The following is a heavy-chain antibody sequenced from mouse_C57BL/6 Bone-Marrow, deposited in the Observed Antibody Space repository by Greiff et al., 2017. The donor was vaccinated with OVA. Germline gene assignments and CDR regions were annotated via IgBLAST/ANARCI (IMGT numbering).Heavy chain of an antibody. D-gene: IGHD2-1*01. V-gene: IGHV8-8*01. Sequence: ESGPGILQPSQTLSLTCSFSGFSLSTFGMGVVWIRQPSGKGLEWLAHIWWDDDKYYNPALKSRLTTSKDTSKNKVVLKIANVDTADTATDYCARCGNYEGYFDYWGQGTTLTVSS. J-gene: IGHJ2*01. CDR2: IWWDDDK. CDR1: GFSLSTFGMG. CDR3: ARCGNYEGYFDY.